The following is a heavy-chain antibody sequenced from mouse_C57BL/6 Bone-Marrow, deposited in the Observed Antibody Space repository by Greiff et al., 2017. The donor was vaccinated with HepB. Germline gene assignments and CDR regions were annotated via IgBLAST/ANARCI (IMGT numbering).Heavy chain of an antibody. CDR3: ARPLSITTVGYFDV. Sequence: QVQLQQSGPELVKPGASVKISCKASGYAFSSSWMNWVKQRPGKGLEWIGRIYPGDGDTNYNGKFKGKATLTADKSSSTAYMQLSSLTSEDSAVYFCARPLSITTVGYFDVWGTGTTVTVSS. J-gene: IGHJ1*03. D-gene: IGHD1-1*01. CDR2: IYPGDGDT. CDR1: GYAFSSSW. V-gene: IGHV1-82*01.